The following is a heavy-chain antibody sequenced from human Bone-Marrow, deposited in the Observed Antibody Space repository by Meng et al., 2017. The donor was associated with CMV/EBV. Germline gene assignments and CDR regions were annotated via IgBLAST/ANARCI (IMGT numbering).Heavy chain of an antibody. V-gene: IGHV4-34*01. CDR3: ARVSWQWLGWGSV. CDR2: INYGGST. CDR1: GGSFNGYY. Sequence: GSLRLSCIVYGGSFNGYYWSWIRQPPGKGLEWIGEINYGGSTNYNPSLKSRVTISIDTSKNQFSLKLSSVTAADTAGYYCARVSWQWLGWGSVWGQGTTVTVSS. J-gene: IGHJ6*02. D-gene: IGHD6-19*01.